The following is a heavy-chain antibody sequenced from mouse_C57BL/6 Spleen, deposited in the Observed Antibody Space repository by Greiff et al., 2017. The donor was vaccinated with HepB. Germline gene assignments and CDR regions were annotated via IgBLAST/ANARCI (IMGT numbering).Heavy chain of an antibody. CDR2: IYPRSGNT. CDR1: GYTFTSYG. CDR3: ARFGSWDAFAY. V-gene: IGHV1-81*01. J-gene: IGHJ3*01. Sequence: QVHVKQSGAELARPGASVKLSCKASGYTFTSYGISWVKQRTGQGLEWIGEIYPRSGNTYYNEKFKGKATLTADKSSSTAYMELRSLTSEDSAVYFCARFGSWDAFAYWGQGTLVTVSA. D-gene: IGHD1-1*02.